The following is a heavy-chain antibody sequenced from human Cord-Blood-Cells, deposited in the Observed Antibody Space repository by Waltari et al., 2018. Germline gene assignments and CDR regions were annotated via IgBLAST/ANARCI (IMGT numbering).Heavy chain of an antibody. J-gene: IGHJ4*02. CDR1: GYSFTSYW. CDR2: IYPGGSDT. Sequence: EVQLVQSGAEVKKPGESLKLSCKGSGYSFTSYWIGWVRHMPGKGLEWMGIIYPGGSDTRYSPSFQGQVTISADKSNSTAYLQWSSLKASDTAMYYCARLPYYDFWSGYYDYWGQGTLVTVSS. V-gene: IGHV5-51*01. CDR3: ARLPYYDFWSGYYDY. D-gene: IGHD3-3*01.